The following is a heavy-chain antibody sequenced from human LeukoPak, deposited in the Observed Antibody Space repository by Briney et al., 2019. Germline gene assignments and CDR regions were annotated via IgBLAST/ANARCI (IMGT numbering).Heavy chain of an antibody. CDR3: ARDSVMVRGVITPFDY. D-gene: IGHD3-10*01. J-gene: IGHJ4*02. CDR2: ISSSSSYI. Sequence: GGSLRLSCAASGFTFSSYSMNWVRQAPGKGLKWVSSISSSSSYIYYADSVKGRFTISRDNAKNSLYLQMNSLRAEDTAVYYCARDSVMVRGVITPFDYWGQGTLVTVSS. CDR1: GFTFSSYS. V-gene: IGHV3-21*01.